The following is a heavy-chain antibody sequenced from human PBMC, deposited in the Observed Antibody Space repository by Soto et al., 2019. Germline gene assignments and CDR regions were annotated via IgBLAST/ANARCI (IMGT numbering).Heavy chain of an antibody. D-gene: IGHD4-17*01. CDR1: GFTFSSYS. V-gene: IGHV3-21*01. Sequence: GGSLRLSCAASGFTFSSYSMNWVRQAPGKGLEWVSSISSSSSYIYYADSVKGRFTISRDNAKNSLYLQMNSLRAEDTAVYYCARDHADDYGDYSWFDPWGQGTLVTVSS. CDR2: ISSSSSYI. CDR3: ARDHADDYGDYSWFDP. J-gene: IGHJ5*02.